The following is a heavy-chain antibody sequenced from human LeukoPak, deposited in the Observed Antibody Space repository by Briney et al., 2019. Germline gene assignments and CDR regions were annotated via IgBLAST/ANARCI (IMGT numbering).Heavy chain of an antibody. V-gene: IGHV1-69*04. J-gene: IGHJ4*02. Sequence: GASVKVSCKASGGTFSSYAISWVRQAPGQGLEWMGRIIPIFGIANYAQKFQGRVTITADKSTSTAYMELSSLRSEDTPVYYCARNYYGGDDYWGQGTLVTVSS. CDR2: IIPIFGIA. D-gene: IGHD4-23*01. CDR3: ARNYYGGDDY. CDR1: GGTFSSYA.